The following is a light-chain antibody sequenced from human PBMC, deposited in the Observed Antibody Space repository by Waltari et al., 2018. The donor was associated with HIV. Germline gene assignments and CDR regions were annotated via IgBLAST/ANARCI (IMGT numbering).Light chain of an antibody. Sequence: QSAPTQPRAVSGSPGQAAPISSTGSSSDVGGYNFVSWYQQHPGRAPKRMIYDVTKRPSGVPDRFSGSKSGITASLTISGLEAEDEADYFCYSYAGSYTLVFGGGTKLTVL. J-gene: IGLJ3*02. CDR3: YSYAGSYTLV. CDR2: DVT. V-gene: IGLV2-11*01. CDR1: SSDVGGYNF.